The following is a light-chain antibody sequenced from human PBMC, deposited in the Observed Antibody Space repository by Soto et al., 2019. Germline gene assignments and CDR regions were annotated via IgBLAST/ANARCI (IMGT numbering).Light chain of an antibody. Sequence: DIQMTQSPSSLSASVGDRITITCRASQSVNTYLNWYQQKPGIAPKLLIYATSNLQSGVPSRFSGSGSGTDFTLTISSLQPEDFATYYCQQSYNTPRTFGQGTKVDIK. CDR3: QQSYNTPRT. V-gene: IGKV1-39*01. CDR1: QSVNTY. CDR2: ATS. J-gene: IGKJ1*01.